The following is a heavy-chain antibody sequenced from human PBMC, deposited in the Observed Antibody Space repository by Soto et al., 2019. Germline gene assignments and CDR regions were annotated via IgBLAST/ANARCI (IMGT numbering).Heavy chain of an antibody. CDR1: GFTFTKFA. Sequence: LRLSCAASGFTFTKFAMSWVRQAPGKGLEWVASISGPGGSTNYADSVKGRFTISRDNSNDTVSLQMNSLRVEDTAVYFCAKDRRIAVSHFDFWGQGTLVTVSS. V-gene: IGHV3-23*01. D-gene: IGHD6-19*01. CDR3: AKDRRIAVSHFDF. CDR2: ISGPGGST. J-gene: IGHJ4*02.